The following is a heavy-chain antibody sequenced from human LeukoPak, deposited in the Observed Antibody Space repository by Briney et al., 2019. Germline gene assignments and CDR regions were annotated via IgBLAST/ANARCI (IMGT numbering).Heavy chain of an antibody. Sequence: GASVKVSCKASGYTFTGYYVHWVRQAPGQGLEWIGWINPNSGGRKYAQKFQDRVTLTRDTSISTAYKELSGLRSDDTAVYYCARDLRGKDDYWGQGTLVTVSS. CDR3: ARDLRGKDDY. CDR1: GYTFTGYY. J-gene: IGHJ4*02. V-gene: IGHV1-2*02. D-gene: IGHD1-26*01. CDR2: INPNSGGR.